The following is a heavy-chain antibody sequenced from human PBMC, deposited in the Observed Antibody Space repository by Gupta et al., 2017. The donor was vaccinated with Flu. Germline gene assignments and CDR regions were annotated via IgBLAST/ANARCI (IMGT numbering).Heavy chain of an antibody. V-gene: IGHV4-34*01. D-gene: IGHD2-15*01. CDR3: ARVALVGYGSNWFDP. Sequence: SDYFWSWIRQPPGKGLEWIGEINHSGRTNYNPSLKSRVTISVDTSKNQFSLKLRSLTAADTAVYYCARVALVGYGSNWFDPWGQGTLVTVSS. J-gene: IGHJ5*02. CDR2: INHSGRT. CDR1: SDYF.